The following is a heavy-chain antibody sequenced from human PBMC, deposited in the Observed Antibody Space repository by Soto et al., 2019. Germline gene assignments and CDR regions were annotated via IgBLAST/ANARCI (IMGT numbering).Heavy chain of an antibody. CDR2: INHSGST. V-gene: IGHV4-34*01. Sequence: PSETLSLTCAVYGGSFSGYYWSWIRQPPGKGLEWMGEINHSGSTNYNPSLKSRVTISVDTSKNQFSLKLSSVTAADTAVYYCARVSSSWYRYFDYWGQGTLVTVSS. D-gene: IGHD6-13*01. CDR1: GGSFSGYY. J-gene: IGHJ4*02. CDR3: ARVSSSWYRYFDY.